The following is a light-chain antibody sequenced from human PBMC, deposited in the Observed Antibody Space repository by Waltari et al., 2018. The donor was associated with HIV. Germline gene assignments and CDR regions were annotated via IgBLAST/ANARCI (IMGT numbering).Light chain of an antibody. J-gene: IGLJ3*02. CDR3: QVCYDTDDYVV. CDR1: NIAVKS. V-gene: IGLV3-21*04. CDR2: EDD. Sequence: SYVLPQPPSVSVAPGATAPLTCAGDNIAVKSVLWYQQRPGQAPVLVISEDDDRPSGIPERFSGSNSGNTATLTISGVEAGDEADYYCQVCYDTDDYVVFGGGTKLTVL.